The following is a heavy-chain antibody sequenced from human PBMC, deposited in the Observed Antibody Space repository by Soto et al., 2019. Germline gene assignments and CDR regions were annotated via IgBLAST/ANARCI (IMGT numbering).Heavy chain of an antibody. Sequence: EVQLVESGGGLVKPGGSLRLSCTASGLIFSNYGMNWVRQAAGKRPEWVSSISSGGEYIDYADSVKGRLTISRDNANNSLYLQLTRLGVEETAVYYGATDGAAGAVMGVWGQGTTVTVSS. J-gene: IGHJ6*02. CDR1: GLIFSNYG. D-gene: IGHD6-13*01. CDR3: ATDGAAGAVMGV. CDR2: ISSGGEYI. V-gene: IGHV3-21*06.